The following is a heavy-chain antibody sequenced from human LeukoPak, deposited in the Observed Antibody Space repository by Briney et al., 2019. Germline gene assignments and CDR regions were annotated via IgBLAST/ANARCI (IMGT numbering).Heavy chain of an antibody. V-gene: IGHV4-34*01. D-gene: IGHD5-18*01. CDR1: GGSFSGYY. CDR3: ARELPQRYSYGFPPREYYFDN. Sequence: SETLSLTCAVYGGSFSGYYWSWIRQPPGKGLEWIGEINHSGSTNYNPSLKSRVTISVDTSKNQFSLKLSSVTAADTAVYYCARELPQRYSYGFPPREYYFDNWGQGTLVTVSS. J-gene: IGHJ4*02. CDR2: INHSGST.